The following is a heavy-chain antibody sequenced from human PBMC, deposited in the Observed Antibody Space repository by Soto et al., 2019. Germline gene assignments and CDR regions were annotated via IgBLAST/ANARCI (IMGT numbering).Heavy chain of an antibody. CDR2: FIPILGIA. V-gene: IGHV1-69*02. CDR3: ASRLCRGGHICHPQIDH. Sequence: QVQLVQSGAEVRKPGSSVKVSCKASGDTFINYTISWVRQAPGQGLEWMGRFIPILGIANYAQKFQGRVTITADRSTSAAYMELSSLRSGDTAVYYCASRLCRGGHICHPQIDHWGPGTLVTVSS. J-gene: IGHJ4*02. CDR1: GDTFINYT. D-gene: IGHD2-15*01.